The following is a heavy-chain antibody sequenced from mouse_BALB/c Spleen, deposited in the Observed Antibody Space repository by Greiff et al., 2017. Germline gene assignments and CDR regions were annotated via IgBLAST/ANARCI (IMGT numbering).Heavy chain of an antibody. CDR1: GYSITSGYY. V-gene: IGHV3-6*02. Sequence: ESGPGLVKPSQSLSLTCSVTGYSITSGYYWNWIRQFPGNKLEWMGYISYDGSNNYNPSLKNRISITRDTSKNQFFLKLNSVTTEDTATYYCASDYGSSYVFDYWGQGTTLTVSS. CDR2: ISYDGSN. D-gene: IGHD1-1*01. CDR3: ASDYGSSYVFDY. J-gene: IGHJ2*01.